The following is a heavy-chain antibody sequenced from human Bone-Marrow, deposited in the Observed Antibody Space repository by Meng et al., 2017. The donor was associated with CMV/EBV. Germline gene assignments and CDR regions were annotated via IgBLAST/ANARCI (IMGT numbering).Heavy chain of an antibody. CDR2: ISYDGSNK. V-gene: IGHV3-30-3*01. D-gene: IGHD2-2*01. J-gene: IGHJ6*02. CDR3: AREMIGYCSSTSCYHYYYHGMDV. Sequence: GESLKISCAASGFTFSSYAMHWVRQAPGKGLEWVAVISYDGSNKYYADSVKGRFTISRDNSKNTLYLQMNSLRAEDTAVYYCAREMIGYCSSTSCYHYYYHGMDVWGQGTTVTVSS. CDR1: GFTFSSYA.